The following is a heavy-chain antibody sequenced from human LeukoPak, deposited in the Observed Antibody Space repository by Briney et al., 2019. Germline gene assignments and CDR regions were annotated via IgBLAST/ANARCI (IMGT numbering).Heavy chain of an antibody. Sequence: PGGSLRLSCAASGFTFSTYWMSWVRQAPGKGLEWVAILNQDGSEKYYVDSVKGRFTISRDNSKNTLYLQMNSLRVEDTAVYYCARGGPEWPLDYWGQGTLVTVST. V-gene: IGHV3-7*02. CDR2: LNQDGSEK. CDR3: ARGGPEWPLDY. J-gene: IGHJ4*02. CDR1: GFTFSTYW. D-gene: IGHD3-16*01.